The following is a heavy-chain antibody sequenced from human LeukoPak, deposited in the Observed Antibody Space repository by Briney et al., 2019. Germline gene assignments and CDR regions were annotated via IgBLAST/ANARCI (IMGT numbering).Heavy chain of an antibody. CDR2: IYYSGST. CDR1: GGSISSYY. Sequence: SETLSLTCTVSGGSISSYYWSWIRQPPGKGLEWMGYIYYSGSTNYNPSLKSRVTISVDTSKNQFSLKLSSVTAANTAVYYCARDRRYSSGWTSFDYWGQGTLVTVSS. J-gene: IGHJ4*02. CDR3: ARDRRYSSGWTSFDY. V-gene: IGHV4-59*01. D-gene: IGHD6-19*01.